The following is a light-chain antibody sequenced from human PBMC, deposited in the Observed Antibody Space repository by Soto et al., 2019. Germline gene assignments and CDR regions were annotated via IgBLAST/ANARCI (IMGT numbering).Light chain of an antibody. V-gene: IGKV1-5*01. Sequence: DIQMTQSPSTLSASVGDRVTTTCRGSQNVNKWLAWFQQKPGKAPKVLIYDASSWAGGVPSRFTGSGSGTEFTLTINSLQPDDFATYYCQQYSVYWTFGQGTKVDI. CDR1: QNVNKW. CDR3: QQYSVYWT. J-gene: IGKJ1*01. CDR2: DAS.